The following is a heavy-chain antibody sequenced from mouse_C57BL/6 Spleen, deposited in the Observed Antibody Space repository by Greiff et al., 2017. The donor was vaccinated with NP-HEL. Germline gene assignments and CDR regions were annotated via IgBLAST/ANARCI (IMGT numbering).Heavy chain of an antibody. Sequence: VQLKESGPGLVKPSQSLSLTCSVTGYSITSGYYRNWIRQFPGNKLEWMGYITYDGSTNYNPSLKNRTTITRDTSKNQFFLKLKSVTTEDAATYGCAKVYSNYRFFDYWGQGTTLTVSS. CDR3: AKVYSNYRFFDY. CDR2: ITYDGST. CDR1: GYSITSGYY. J-gene: IGHJ2*01. D-gene: IGHD2-5*01. V-gene: IGHV3-6*01.